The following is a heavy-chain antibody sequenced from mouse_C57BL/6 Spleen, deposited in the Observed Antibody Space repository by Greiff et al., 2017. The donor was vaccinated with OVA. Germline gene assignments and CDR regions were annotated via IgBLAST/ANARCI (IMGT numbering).Heavy chain of an antibody. CDR1: GFSFSSYA. D-gene: IGHD3-2*02. CDR3: ARALDSSGPFAY. J-gene: IGHJ3*01. V-gene: IGHV5-4*03. CDR2: ISDGGSYT. Sequence: EVMLVESGGGFVKPGGSLKLSCAASGFSFSSYALSWVRQTTEKRLEWVATISDGGSYTYYPDNVKGRFTIARDNANNNLYLQMSHLNSEDTAMYYCARALDSSGPFAYWGQGTLVTVSA.